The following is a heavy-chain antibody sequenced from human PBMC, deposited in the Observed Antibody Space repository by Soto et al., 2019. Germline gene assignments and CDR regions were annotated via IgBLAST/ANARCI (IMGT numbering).Heavy chain of an antibody. J-gene: IGHJ4*02. D-gene: IGHD5-18*01. CDR1: GYTFTSYG. CDR3: ARDWHRDPAIGARDY. Sequence: ASVKVSCKASGYTFTSYGISWVRQAPGQGLEWMGWISAYNGNTNYAQKLQGRVTMTTDTSTSTAYMELRSLRSDDTAVYYCARDWHRDPAIGARDYWGQGTLVTVPS. CDR2: ISAYNGNT. V-gene: IGHV1-18*04.